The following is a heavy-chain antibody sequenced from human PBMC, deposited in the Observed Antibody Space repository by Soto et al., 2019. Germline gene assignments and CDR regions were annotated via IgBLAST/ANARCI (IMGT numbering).Heavy chain of an antibody. CDR2: ISDSGGST. CDR1: GFTFNTYA. Sequence: EVQLLESEGGLVQPGGSLRLSCAASGFTFNTYAMNWVRQAPGKGLQWVAGISDSGGSTFYADSVKGRFTISRDNSRNTLYLQINSLTVEDTAVYFCAKSGRATVVLYYHYMDVWGKGTTVTVSS. D-gene: IGHD2-15*01. J-gene: IGHJ6*03. V-gene: IGHV3-23*01. CDR3: AKSGRATVVLYYHYMDV.